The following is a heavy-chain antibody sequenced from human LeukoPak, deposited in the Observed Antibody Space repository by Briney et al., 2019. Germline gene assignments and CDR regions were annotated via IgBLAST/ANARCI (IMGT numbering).Heavy chain of an antibody. D-gene: IGHD5-24*01. J-gene: IGHJ3*02. CDR2: IKQDGSEK. CDR3: ATDHHLTEMATDDAFDI. V-gene: IGHV3-7*03. Sequence: GGSLRLSCAASGFTFSSYWMSWVRQAPGKGLEWVANIKQDGSEKYYVDSVKGRFTISRDNAKNSLYLQMNSLRAEDTAVYYCATDHHLTEMATDDAFDIWGQGTMVTVSS. CDR1: GFTFSSYW.